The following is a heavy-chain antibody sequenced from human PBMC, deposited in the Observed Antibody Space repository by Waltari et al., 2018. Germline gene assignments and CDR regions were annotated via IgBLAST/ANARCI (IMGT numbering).Heavy chain of an antibody. D-gene: IGHD3-10*01. CDR3: ARMVQGADYYYYYGMDV. V-gene: IGHV1-3*01. CDR1: GYTFTSYA. J-gene: IGHJ6*02. CDR2: INAGNGNT. Sequence: QVQLVQSGAEVKKPGASVKVSCKASGYTFTSYAMHWVRQAPGQRLEWMGWINAGNGNTKYSQKFQGRVTITRDTSASTAYMELSSLRSEDTAVYYCARMVQGADYYYYYGMDVWGQGTTVTVSS.